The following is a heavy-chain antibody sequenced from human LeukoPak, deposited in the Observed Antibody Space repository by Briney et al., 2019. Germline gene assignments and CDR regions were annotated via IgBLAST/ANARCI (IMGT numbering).Heavy chain of an antibody. CDR1: GFTFNNYG. V-gene: IGHV3-30*18. J-gene: IGHJ4*02. CDR3: AKGPLRGTAAAIDY. CDR2: ISYDGRNK. Sequence: GGSLRLSCAASGFTFNNYGMHWVRQAPGKGLEWVSVISYDGRNKHYPDSVKGRFTISRDISTDTLWLQMDSLRTEDTAVYYCAKGPLRGTAAAIDYWGQGTLVTVSS. D-gene: IGHD2-2*01.